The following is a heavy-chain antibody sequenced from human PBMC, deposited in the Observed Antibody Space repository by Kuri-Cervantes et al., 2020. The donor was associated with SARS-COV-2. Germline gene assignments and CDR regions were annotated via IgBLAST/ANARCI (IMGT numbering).Heavy chain of an antibody. CDR1: GFIFSDYY. Sequence: LSLTCAASGFIFSDYYMTWIRQAPGKGLEWVSNIGTTATTKYYADSVKGRFTISRDNAKNSLYLQMSSMRAEDTAVYYCARDLRMGKSLDYWGQGTLVTVSS. J-gene: IGHJ4*02. D-gene: IGHD7-27*01. CDR2: IGTTATTK. CDR3: ARDLRMGKSLDY. V-gene: IGHV3-11*04.